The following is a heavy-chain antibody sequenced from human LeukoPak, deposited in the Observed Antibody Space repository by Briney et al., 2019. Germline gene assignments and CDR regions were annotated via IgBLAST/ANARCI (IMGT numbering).Heavy chain of an antibody. CDR2: ISGSGGIT. CDR3: AKNTISGGHYQYYMDV. V-gene: IGHV3-23*01. Sequence: GGSLRLSCAASGFTFSSYAMSWVRQAPGKGLEWVSAISGSGGITYHADSLKGRFTISRDNSKNTLFLQMNSLRAEDTAVYYCAKNTISGGHYQYYMDVWGKGTTVTVSS. D-gene: IGHD3-16*02. J-gene: IGHJ6*03. CDR1: GFTFSSYA.